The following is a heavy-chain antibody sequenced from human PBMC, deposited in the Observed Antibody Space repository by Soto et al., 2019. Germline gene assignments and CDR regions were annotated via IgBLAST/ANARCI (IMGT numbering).Heavy chain of an antibody. V-gene: IGHV3-33*01. CDR2: ICDDGSNK. CDR3: ARDGDSGYAFYYGMDV. D-gene: IGHD5-12*01. Sequence: QVQLVESGGGVVQPGRSLRLSCAASGFTFSSYGMHWVRQAPGKGLEWVAVICDDGSNKYYADSVKGRFTISRDNSKNTLYLQMNSLRAEDTAVYYCARDGDSGYAFYYGMDVWGQGTTVTVSS. CDR1: GFTFSSYG. J-gene: IGHJ6*02.